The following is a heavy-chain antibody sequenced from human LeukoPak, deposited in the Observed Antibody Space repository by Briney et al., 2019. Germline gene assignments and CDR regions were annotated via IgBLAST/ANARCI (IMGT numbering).Heavy chain of an antibody. Sequence: GGSLRLSCVPSGFIFSSYAMHWVRQAPGKGLEWVAVIWSDGSNKYHADSVEGRFTISRDNSKNTLYLQMNSLRVEDTALYYCARDLPRSSGYYAPNYYYYYGMDVWGQGTTVTVSS. CDR2: IWSDGSNK. CDR3: ARDLPRSSGYYAPNYYYYYGMDV. V-gene: IGHV3-33*01. D-gene: IGHD3-22*01. J-gene: IGHJ6*02. CDR1: GFIFSSYA.